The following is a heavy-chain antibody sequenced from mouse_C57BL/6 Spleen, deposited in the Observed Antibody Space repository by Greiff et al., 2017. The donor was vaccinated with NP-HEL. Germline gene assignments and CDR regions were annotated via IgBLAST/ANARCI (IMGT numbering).Heavy chain of an antibody. Sequence: EVQLQQSGGDLVKPGGSLKLSCAASGFTFSSYGMSWVRQTPDKRLEWVATISSGGSYTYYPDSVKGRFTISRDNAKNTLYLQMSSLKSEDTAMYYCARPFITTENYFDYWGQGTTLTVSS. D-gene: IGHD1-1*01. V-gene: IGHV5-6*01. CDR1: GFTFSSYG. CDR3: ARPFITTENYFDY. J-gene: IGHJ2*01. CDR2: ISSGGSYT.